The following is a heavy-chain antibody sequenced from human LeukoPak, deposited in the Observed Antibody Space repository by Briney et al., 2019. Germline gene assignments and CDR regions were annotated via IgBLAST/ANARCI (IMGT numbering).Heavy chain of an antibody. CDR3: ALLAVASDFDY. CDR2: IGSSGTTI. J-gene: IGHJ4*02. D-gene: IGHD6-19*01. V-gene: IGHV3-48*03. Sequence: PGGSLRLSCAVSGFPFSIYEMNWVRQAPGKGLEWVSNIGSSGTTIYYADSVKGRFSISRDNAKSSLYLQMNSQRVEDTAVYYCALLAVASDFDYWGQGALVTVSS. CDR1: GFPFSIYE.